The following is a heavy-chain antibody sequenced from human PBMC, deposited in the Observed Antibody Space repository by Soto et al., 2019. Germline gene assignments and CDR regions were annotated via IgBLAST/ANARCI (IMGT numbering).Heavy chain of an antibody. J-gene: IGHJ4*02. CDR1: GFTFSSYD. CDR3: VRRVSGNYDY. CDR2: ISSNGGTT. V-gene: IGHV3-64*01. D-gene: IGHD1-7*01. Sequence: EVQLAESGEGMVQPGGYLRLSCVASGFTFSSYDMHWVRQAPGKGLEYVSSISSNGGTTYYGNSVKGRFTISRDNSKNTLYLQMGSLRAEDMAVYYCVRRVSGNYDYWGQGTLVTVSS.